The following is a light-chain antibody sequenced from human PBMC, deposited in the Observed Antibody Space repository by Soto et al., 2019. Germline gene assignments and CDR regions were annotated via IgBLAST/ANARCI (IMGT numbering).Light chain of an antibody. V-gene: IGLV2-18*02. CDR1: SSDVGSYNR. CDR2: EVS. Sequence: QSVLTQPPSVSGSPGQSVTISCTGTSSDVGSYNRVSWYQQPPGTAPKLMIYEVSNRPSGVPDRFSGSKSGNTASLTISGLQAEDEADYYCSSYTSSSTSFDVFGTGTKLTVL. CDR3: SSYTSSSTSFDV. J-gene: IGLJ1*01.